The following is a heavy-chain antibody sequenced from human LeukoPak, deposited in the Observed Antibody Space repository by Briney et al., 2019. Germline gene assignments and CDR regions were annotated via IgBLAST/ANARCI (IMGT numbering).Heavy chain of an antibody. D-gene: IGHD6-13*01. J-gene: IGHJ4*02. CDR2: VYYSGST. V-gene: IGHV4-61*01. Sequence: SETLSLTCTVSGGSVNTCSYYWSWIRQPPGKGLEWIGYVYYSGSTNSNPSLKSRVTISVDTTKNQFSLKLSSVTAAGTAVYYCAGGAAGTRDYWGQGTLVTVSS. CDR3: AGGAAGTRDY. CDR1: GGSVNTCSYY.